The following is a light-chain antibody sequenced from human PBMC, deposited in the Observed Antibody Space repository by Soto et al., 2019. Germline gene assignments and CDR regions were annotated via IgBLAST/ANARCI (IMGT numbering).Light chain of an antibody. CDR1: QDISDY. V-gene: IGKV1-9*01. Sequence: DIQLTQSPSFLSASVGDRVTITCRASQDISDYLAWYQQRPGKAPKLLIYAASTLQSGVPSRFSGSGSGTEFTLTISSLQPEDFATYSCQQLNSYPRTFGAGTKVDIK. CDR2: AAS. J-gene: IGKJ4*01. CDR3: QQLNSYPRT.